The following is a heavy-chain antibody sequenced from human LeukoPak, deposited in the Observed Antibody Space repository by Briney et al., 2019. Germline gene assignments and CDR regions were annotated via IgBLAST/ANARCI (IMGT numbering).Heavy chain of an antibody. CDR3: ARHVRDGYNYGSLDY. J-gene: IGHJ4*02. D-gene: IGHD5-24*01. CDR1: GGSISSSSYY. CDR2: IYYSGST. Sequence: SETLSLTCTVSGGSISSSSYYWGWIRQPPGKGLEWIGSIYYSGSTYYNPSLKSRVTISVDTSKNQFSLKLSSVTAADTAVYYCARHVRDGYNYGSLDYWGQGTLVTVSS. V-gene: IGHV4-39*01.